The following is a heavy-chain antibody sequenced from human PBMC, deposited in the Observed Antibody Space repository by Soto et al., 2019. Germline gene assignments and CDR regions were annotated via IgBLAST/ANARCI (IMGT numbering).Heavy chain of an antibody. Sequence: QVQLVQSGAEVKKPGASVKVSCKASGYTFTSYALHWVRQAPGQRLEWMGWINAGNGNTKYSQKFQGRVSITRDTSASTAYMELSSLRAEDTAVYYCARGPLLWGDVWGQGTTVTVSS. CDR2: INAGNGNT. J-gene: IGHJ6*02. V-gene: IGHV1-3*01. CDR1: GYTFTSYA. D-gene: IGHD3-10*01. CDR3: ARGPLLWGDV.